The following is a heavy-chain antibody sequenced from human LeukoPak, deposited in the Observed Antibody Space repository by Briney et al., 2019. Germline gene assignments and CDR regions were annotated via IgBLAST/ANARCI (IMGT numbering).Heavy chain of an antibody. CDR3: ARDPQRYSSRWNDLSYYYYHGMDV. CDR2: INPSGGGT. Sequence: ASVKVSCKASGYTFTSHYIHWVRQAPGQGLEWMGIINPSGGGTSYAQKFQGRVTMTRDTSTSTLYMEVSSLRSEDTAVYYCARDPQRYSSRWNDLSYYYYHGMDVWGQGTTVTVSS. V-gene: IGHV1-46*01. J-gene: IGHJ6*02. D-gene: IGHD1-1*01. CDR1: GYTFTSHY.